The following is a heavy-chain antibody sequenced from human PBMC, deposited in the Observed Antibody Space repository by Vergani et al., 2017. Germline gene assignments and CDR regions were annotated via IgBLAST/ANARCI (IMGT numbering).Heavy chain of an antibody. CDR2: IIPILGIA. CDR1: GGTFSSYT. J-gene: IGHJ6*02. V-gene: IGHV1-69*02. Sequence: QVQLVQSGAEVKKPGSSVKVSCKASGGTFSSYTISWVRQAPGQGLEWMGRIIPILGIANSAQKFQGRVTITANKSTSTAYMELSSLRSEDTAVYYCAGARPTVTSSGYYYYGMDVWGQGTTVTVSS. CDR3: AGARPTVTSSGYYYYGMDV. D-gene: IGHD4-17*01.